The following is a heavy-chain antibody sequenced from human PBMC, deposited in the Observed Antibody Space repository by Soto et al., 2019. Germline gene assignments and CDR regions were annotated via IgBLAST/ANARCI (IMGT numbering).Heavy chain of an antibody. J-gene: IGHJ4*02. CDR1: GLSLSTYGEG. V-gene: IGHV2-5*01. Sequence: QITLKESGPTLVKLTQTLTLTCTFSGLSLSTYGEGVGWIRQPPGKALEWLALIYWNDHKRYRPSLKSRLTVTTDTSRNQVVLTMTNMDPVDTATYYCTHSRGVAARPVEYWGQGALVTVSS. CDR2: IYWNDHK. CDR3: THSRGVAARPVEY. D-gene: IGHD6-6*01.